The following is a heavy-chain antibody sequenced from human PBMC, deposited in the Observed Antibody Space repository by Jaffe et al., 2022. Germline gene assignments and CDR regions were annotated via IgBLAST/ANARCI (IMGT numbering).Heavy chain of an antibody. D-gene: IGHD1-7*01. J-gene: IGHJ6*03. CDR3: ARGGLDNWNYVYYYYYMDV. V-gene: IGHV1-8*01. CDR1: GYTFTSYD. Sequence: QVQLVQSGAEVKKPGASVKVSCKASGYTFTSYDINWVRQATGQGLEWMGWMNPNSGNTGYAQKFQGRVTMTRNTSISTAYMELSSLRSEDTAVYYCARGGLDNWNYVYYYYYMDVWGKGTTVTVSS. CDR2: MNPNSGNT.